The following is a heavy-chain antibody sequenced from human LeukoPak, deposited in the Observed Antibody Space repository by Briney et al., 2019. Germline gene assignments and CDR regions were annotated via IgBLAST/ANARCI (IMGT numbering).Heavy chain of an antibody. D-gene: IGHD2-15*01. Sequence: GRSLRLSCAASGFTFSSYGMHWVRQAPGKGLEGVAVISYDGSNKYYADSVKGRFTISRDNSKNTLYLQMNSLRAEDTAVYYCAKAGDIVVVVAAFDYWGQGTLVTVSS. CDR3: AKAGDIVVVVAAFDY. CDR1: GFTFSSYG. CDR2: ISYDGSNK. V-gene: IGHV3-30*18. J-gene: IGHJ4*02.